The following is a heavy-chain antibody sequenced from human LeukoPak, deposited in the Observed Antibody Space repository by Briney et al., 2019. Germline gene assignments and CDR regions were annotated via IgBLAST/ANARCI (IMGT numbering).Heavy chain of an antibody. CDR3: ARDLTAAAGDY. CDR2: ISSSGSSI. V-gene: IGHV3-48*03. Sequence: MXWXRQAXXXXXEWVSYISSSGSSIYYADSVKGRFTISRDNAKNSLYLQMNSLRAEDTAVYYCARDLTAAAGDYWGQGTLVTVSS. D-gene: IGHD6-13*01. J-gene: IGHJ4*02.